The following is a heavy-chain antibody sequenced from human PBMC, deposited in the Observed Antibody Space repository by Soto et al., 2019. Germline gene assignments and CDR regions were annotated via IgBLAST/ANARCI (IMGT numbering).Heavy chain of an antibody. Sequence: GGSLRLSCAASGFTFSSYAMSWVRQAPGKRLEWVSGISGRGGSPYYADSVKGRFTTSRDNSKSTLYLLMNSLRVDDTALYYCARDRAMTTRYFHNWGQGTLVTVS. CDR2: ISGRGGSP. D-gene: IGHD4-4*01. J-gene: IGHJ4*02. CDR3: ARDRAMTTRYFHN. CDR1: GFTFSSYA. V-gene: IGHV3-23*01.